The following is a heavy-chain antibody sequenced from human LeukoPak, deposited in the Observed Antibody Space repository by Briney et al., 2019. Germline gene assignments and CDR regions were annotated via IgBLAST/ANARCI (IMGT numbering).Heavy chain of an antibody. CDR1: GGSISSGVYY. D-gene: IGHD3-10*01. CDR3: ARVFDYGSGSYYYYGMDV. CDR2: IYYSGST. V-gene: IGHV4-30-4*01. J-gene: IGHJ6*02. Sequence: PSQTLSLTRTVSGGSISSGVYYWSWIRQPPGKGLEWIGYIYYSGSTYYNPSLKSRVTISVDTSKNQFSLKLSSVTAADTAVYYCARVFDYGSGSYYYYGMDVWGQGTTVTVSS.